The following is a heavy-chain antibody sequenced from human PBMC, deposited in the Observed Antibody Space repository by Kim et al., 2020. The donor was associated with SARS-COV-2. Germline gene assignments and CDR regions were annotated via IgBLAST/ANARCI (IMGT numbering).Heavy chain of an antibody. J-gene: IGHJ4*02. Sequence: SETLSLTCTVSGGSISSGSYYWSWIRQPAGKGLEWIGRIYTSGSTNYNPSLKSRVTISVDTSKNQFSLKLSSVTAADTAVYYCARVDGWDLDYWGQGTLVTVSS. V-gene: IGHV4-61*02. CDR2: IYTSGST. CDR1: GGSISSGSYY. D-gene: IGHD1-26*01. CDR3: ARVDGWDLDY.